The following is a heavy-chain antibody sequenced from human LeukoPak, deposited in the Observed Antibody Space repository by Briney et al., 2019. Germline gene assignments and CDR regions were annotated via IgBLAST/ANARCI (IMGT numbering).Heavy chain of an antibody. V-gene: IGHV4-39*01. CDR1: GDSITRNTYY. CDR2: IYYSGST. Sequence: PSETLSLTCTVSGDSITRNTYYWVWVRQPPGKGLEWIGSIYYSGSTYYNPSLKSRVTISVDTSKNQFSLKLSSVAAADTAVYYCARPRGVRFGIDYWGQGTLVTVSS. CDR3: ARPRGVRFGIDY. J-gene: IGHJ4*02. D-gene: IGHD3-16*01.